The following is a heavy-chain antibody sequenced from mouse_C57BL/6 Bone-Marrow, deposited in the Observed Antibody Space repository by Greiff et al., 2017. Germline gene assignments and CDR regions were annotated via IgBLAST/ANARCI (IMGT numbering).Heavy chain of an antibody. CDR2: IDPENGDT. CDR1: GFNIKDDY. Sequence: EVQLLESGAELVRPGASVKLSCTASGFNIKDDYMHWVKQRPEQGLEWIGWIDPENGDTEYASKFQGKATITADTSSNTAYLQLSSLTSEDTAVYYCTRCLGFAYWGQGTRVTVSA. V-gene: IGHV14-4*01. CDR3: TRCLGFAY. J-gene: IGHJ3*01.